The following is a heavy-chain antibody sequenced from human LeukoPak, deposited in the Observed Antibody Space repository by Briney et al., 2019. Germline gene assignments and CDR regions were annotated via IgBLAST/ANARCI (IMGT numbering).Heavy chain of an antibody. CDR1: GFTFSSYG. J-gene: IGHJ5*02. CDR2: IWYDGSNK. V-gene: IGHV3-33*01. D-gene: IGHD3-9*01. Sequence: PGRSLRLSCAASGFTFSSYGMHWVRQAPDKGLEWVAVIWYDGSNKYYADSVKGRFTISRDNSKNTLYLQMNSLRAEDTAVYYCARDGYDILTGYYPGRWFDPWGQGTLVTVSS. CDR3: ARDGYDILTGYYPGRWFDP.